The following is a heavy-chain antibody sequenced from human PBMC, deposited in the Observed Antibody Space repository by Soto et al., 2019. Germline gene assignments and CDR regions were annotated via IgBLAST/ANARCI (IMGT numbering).Heavy chain of an antibody. D-gene: IGHD3-16*01. CDR3: ARAYYDYIRGSYRPYFDY. CDR1: GGSMSGYY. J-gene: IGHJ4*02. Sequence: SETLSLTCTVSGGSMSGYYWSWIRQPPGKGLEWIGNIYYSGSTTYNPSLKSRVTISVDTSKNQFSLTLSSVTAADTAVYYCARAYYDYIRGSYRPYFDYWGQGTLVTVSS. V-gene: IGHV4-59*08. CDR2: IYYSGST.